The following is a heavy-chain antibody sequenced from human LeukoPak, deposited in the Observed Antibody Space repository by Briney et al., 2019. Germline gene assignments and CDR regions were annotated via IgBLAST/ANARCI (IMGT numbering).Heavy chain of an antibody. J-gene: IGHJ3*02. Sequence: KTSETLSLTCTVSGGSISRSSYYWGWIRQPAGKGLEWIGRIYTSGSTNYNPSLKSRVTISVDTSKNQFSLKLSSVTAADTAVYYCARGRDWDYDFWSGPLGAFDIWGQGTMVTVSS. CDR1: GGSISRSSYY. V-gene: IGHV4-61*02. D-gene: IGHD3-3*01. CDR2: IYTSGST. CDR3: ARGRDWDYDFWSGPLGAFDI.